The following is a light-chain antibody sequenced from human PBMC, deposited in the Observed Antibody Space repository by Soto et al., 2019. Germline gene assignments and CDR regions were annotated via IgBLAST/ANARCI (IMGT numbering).Light chain of an antibody. J-gene: IGKJ4*01. CDR1: QSISSW. CDR3: QQYNSVSLLS. CDR2: KAS. V-gene: IGKV1-5*03. Sequence: DIQMTQSPSTLSASVGDRVTITCRASQSISSWWAWYQQKPGKAPKLLIYKASSLESGVPSRFSGSGSGTEFTLTISSLQPDDFATYYCQQYNSVSLLSFGGGTKVEIK.